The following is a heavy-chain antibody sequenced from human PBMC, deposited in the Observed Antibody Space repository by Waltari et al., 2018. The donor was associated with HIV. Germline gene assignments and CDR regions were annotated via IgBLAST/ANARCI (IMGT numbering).Heavy chain of an antibody. Sequence: EVQLVESGGGLVQPGGSLRLSCADSGFTLSSFCMNGVLQGPGKGLEWVSYISSSSSTIYYADSVKGRFTISRDNAKNSLYLQMNSLRAEDTAVYYCARVPFGSIDYWGQGTLVTVSS. J-gene: IGHJ4*02. CDR2: ISSSSSTI. D-gene: IGHD3-16*01. V-gene: IGHV3-48*01. CDR3: ARVPFGSIDY. CDR1: GFTLSSFC.